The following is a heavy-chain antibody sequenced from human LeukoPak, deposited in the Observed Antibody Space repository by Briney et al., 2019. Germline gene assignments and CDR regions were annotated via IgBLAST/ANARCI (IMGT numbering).Heavy chain of an antibody. D-gene: IGHD3-10*01. CDR2: IYYSGST. CDR3: ARREALTYYYGSGRGFDP. CDR1: GGSISSSSYY. J-gene: IGHJ5*02. Sequence: SETPSLTCTVSGGSISSSSYYWGWIRQPPGKGLEWIGSIYYSGSTYYNPSLKSRVTISVDTSKNHSSLKLSSVTAADTAVYYCARREALTYYYGSGRGFDPWGQGTLVTVSS. V-gene: IGHV4-39*02.